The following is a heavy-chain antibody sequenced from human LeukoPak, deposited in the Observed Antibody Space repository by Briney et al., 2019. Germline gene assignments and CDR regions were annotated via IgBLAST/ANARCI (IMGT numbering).Heavy chain of an antibody. V-gene: IGHV3-30*18. D-gene: IGHD6-13*01. CDR1: GFTFGYYG. CDR2: IVYDGSDK. Sequence: PGRSLRLSCAASGFTFGYYGMHWVRQAPGKGLEWVALIVYDGSDKHYADSVRGRFTISRDNSKNTLYLQINSLRAEDTAVYYCAERDAAGLDYWGQGTLVTVSS. J-gene: IGHJ4*02. CDR3: AERDAAGLDY.